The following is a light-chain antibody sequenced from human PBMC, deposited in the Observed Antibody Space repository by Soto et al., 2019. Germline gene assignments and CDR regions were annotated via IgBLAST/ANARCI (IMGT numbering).Light chain of an antibody. CDR2: GAS. CDR1: QSVSSSY. J-gene: IGKJ3*01. V-gene: IGKV3-20*01. Sequence: EIVLTQSPGTLSLSPGERATLSCRASQSVSSSYLAWYQQKPGQAPRLLIYGASNRATGIPDRFSGSGSGTDFTLTISRLEPEDVAVYYCQQYGSSPSTFGPGTKVDIK. CDR3: QQYGSSPST.